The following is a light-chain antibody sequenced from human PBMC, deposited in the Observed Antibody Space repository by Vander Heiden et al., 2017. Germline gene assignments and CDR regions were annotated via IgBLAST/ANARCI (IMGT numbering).Light chain of an antibody. V-gene: IGKV1-39*01. CDR3: QQSDNTLYT. Sequence: DIQMTQSPSSLSASVGDRVTITCRASQSISTYLNWYQQKPGQAPKLLISATSSLQSGVPSRFSGGGSGTDFTLTISSLQPEDFATYYCQQSDNTLYTFGQGTKLEIK. J-gene: IGKJ2*01. CDR1: QSISTY. CDR2: ATS.